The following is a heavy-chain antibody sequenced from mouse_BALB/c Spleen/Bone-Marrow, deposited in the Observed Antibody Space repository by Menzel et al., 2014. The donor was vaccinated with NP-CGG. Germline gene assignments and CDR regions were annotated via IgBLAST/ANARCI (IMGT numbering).Heavy chain of an antibody. CDR1: GFDFSRYW. Sequence: EVKLMESGGGLVQPGGSLKLSCAASGFDFSRYWMSWVRQAPGKGLEWIGEINPDSSTISYTPSLKDKFIISRDNAKNTLYLQMSKVGSEDTALYYCARTYYGPPAYWGQGTLVTVSA. CDR3: ARTYYGPPAY. D-gene: IGHD1-2*01. CDR2: INPDSSTI. J-gene: IGHJ3*01. V-gene: IGHV4-1*02.